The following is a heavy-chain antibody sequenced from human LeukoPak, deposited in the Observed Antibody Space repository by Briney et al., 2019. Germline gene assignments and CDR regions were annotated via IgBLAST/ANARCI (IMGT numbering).Heavy chain of an antibody. CDR2: ISAYTGDT. Sequence: ASVKVSCKASGYIFASYGISWVRQAPGQGLEWMGWISAYTGDTEYAQNLQGRVTLTTDTSTGTAYMELRSLTSDDTALYYCARDTALIITPGGPDYWGRGTLITVSS. V-gene: IGHV1-18*01. CDR3: ARDTALIITPGGPDY. J-gene: IGHJ4*02. CDR1: GYIFASYG. D-gene: IGHD3-10*01.